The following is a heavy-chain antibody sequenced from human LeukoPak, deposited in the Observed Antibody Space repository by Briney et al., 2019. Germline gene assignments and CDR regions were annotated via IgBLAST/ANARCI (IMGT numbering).Heavy chain of an antibody. Sequence: SVKVSCKASGGTFSSYAISWVRQAPGQGLEWMGGIIPIFGTANYAQKFQGRVTITTDESTSTAYMELSSLRSEDTAVYYCASPDRDCSSTSCYYHYMDVWGKGTTVTVSS. CDR1: GGTFSSYA. D-gene: IGHD2-2*01. V-gene: IGHV1-69*05. J-gene: IGHJ6*03. CDR2: IIPIFGTA. CDR3: ASPDRDCSSTSCYYHYMDV.